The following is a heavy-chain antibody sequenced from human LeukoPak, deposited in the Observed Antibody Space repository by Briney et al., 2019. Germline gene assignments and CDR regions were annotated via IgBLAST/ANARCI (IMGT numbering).Heavy chain of an antibody. J-gene: IGHJ4*02. D-gene: IGHD3-22*01. Sequence: PGGSLRLSCAASGFTFSSYAMSWVRQAPGKGLEWVSAISGSGGSTYYADSVKGRFTISRDNSKNTLYLQMNSLRAEDMAVYYCAKDRAVVVITELDYWGQGTLVTVSS. CDR2: ISGSGGST. CDR1: GFTFSSYA. V-gene: IGHV3-23*01. CDR3: AKDRAVVVITELDY.